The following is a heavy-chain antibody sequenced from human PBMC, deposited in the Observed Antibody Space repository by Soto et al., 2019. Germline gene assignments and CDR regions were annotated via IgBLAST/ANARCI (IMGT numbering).Heavy chain of an antibody. J-gene: IGHJ4*02. CDR1: GGSISSSSYF. V-gene: IGHV4-39*07. D-gene: IGHD3-3*01. Sequence: SETLSLTCTVSGGSISSSSYFWGWVRQPPGKGLEWIGEIYHSGSTNYNPSLKSRVTISVDKSKNQFSLKLSSVTAADTAVYYCARGTPQASYDFWSGSPPFDYWGQGTLVTVSS. CDR3: ARGTPQASYDFWSGSPPFDY. CDR2: IYHSGST.